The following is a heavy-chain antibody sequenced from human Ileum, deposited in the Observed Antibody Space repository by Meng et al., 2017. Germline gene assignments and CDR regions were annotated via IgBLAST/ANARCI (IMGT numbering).Heavy chain of an antibody. CDR2: ICYSGNT. CDR1: GCSVSSS. J-gene: IGHJ4*02. V-gene: IGHV4-59*02. Sequence: QVPLPGSGPGLVRPSETLSLTCTVSGCSVSSSWSWIRQPPGKGLEWIGHICYSGNTNYNPSLKSRVTISVDTSKNQFSLKLSSVTAADTAVYFCARDRRDSSGWFYFDYWAQGTLVTVSS. CDR3: ARDRRDSSGWFYFDY. D-gene: IGHD6-19*01.